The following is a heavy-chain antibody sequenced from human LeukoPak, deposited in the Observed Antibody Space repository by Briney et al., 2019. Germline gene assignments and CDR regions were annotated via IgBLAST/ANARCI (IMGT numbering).Heavy chain of an antibody. J-gene: IGHJ4*02. D-gene: IGHD6-19*01. CDR1: GFTFSSHA. CDR3: AKRYRGWPDKVENFDY. CDR2: ISCSGGST. Sequence: GGSLRLSWAASGFTFSSHAISWGRQAPGKGLEGVSAISCSGGSTSYGGSVEGRFTISRDNYKNTLYLQMNSLRAEDTAVYYCAKRYRGWPDKVENFDYWGEGTLVTVSS. V-gene: IGHV3-23*01.